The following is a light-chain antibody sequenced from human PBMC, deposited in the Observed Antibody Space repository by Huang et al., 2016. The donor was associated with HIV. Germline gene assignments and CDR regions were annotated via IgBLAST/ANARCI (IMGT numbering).Light chain of an antibody. V-gene: IGKV3-20*01. CDR2: SAS. J-gene: IGKJ3*01. CDR1: QSVSNY. Sequence: EIVLTQSPGTLSLSPGERATLSCRASQSVSNYLAWYQQKPGQAPRLLIYSASTRATDIPDRVSGGGSGTDFTLTISRLEPEDFAVYFCQQYGSSVFTFGPGTKVDIK. CDR3: QQYGSSVFT.